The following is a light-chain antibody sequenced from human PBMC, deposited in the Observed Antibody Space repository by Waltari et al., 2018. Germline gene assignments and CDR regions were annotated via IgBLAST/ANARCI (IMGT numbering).Light chain of an antibody. CDR2: EGS. CDR1: SSDVGSYNL. CDR3: CSSAGSSPHVA. J-gene: IGLJ2*01. V-gene: IGLV2-23*01. Sequence: QSALTQPASVSGSPGQSITISCTGPSSDVGSYNLVSWYQQHPGEAPKLMIDEGSKRPSGVSKRCAGSKYGNTASLTIPGLQAADEADYYRCSSAGSSPHVAFGGGTKLPVL.